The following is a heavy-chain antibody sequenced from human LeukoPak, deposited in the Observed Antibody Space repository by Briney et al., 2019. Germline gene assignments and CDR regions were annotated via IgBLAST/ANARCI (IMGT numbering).Heavy chain of an antibody. CDR3: ARLYCGGDCYSEPSYYFDY. CDR2: INHSGST. CDR1: GGSFSGYY. V-gene: IGHV4-34*01. D-gene: IGHD2-21*02. Sequence: SETLSLTCAVYGGSFSGYYWSWIRQPPGKGLEWIGEINHSGSTNYNPSLKSRVTISVDTSKNQFSLKLSSVTAADTAVYYCARLYCGGDCYSEPSYYFDYWGQGTLVTVSS. J-gene: IGHJ4*02.